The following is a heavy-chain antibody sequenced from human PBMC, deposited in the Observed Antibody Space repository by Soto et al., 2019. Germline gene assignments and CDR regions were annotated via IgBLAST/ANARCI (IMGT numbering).Heavy chain of an antibody. Sequence: ASVKVSCKASGYTFSTYGMHWVRQAPGQSLEWMGWLNGGTGQTRYSQRFQDRVIIARDTSASTGYMELSSLRSEDTAVYYCARGKGMEENYFYYGLDIWGQGTTVTVSS. J-gene: IGHJ6*02. CDR1: GYTFSTYG. CDR2: LNGGTGQT. CDR3: ARGKGMEENYFYYGLDI. D-gene: IGHD1-1*01. V-gene: IGHV1-3*01.